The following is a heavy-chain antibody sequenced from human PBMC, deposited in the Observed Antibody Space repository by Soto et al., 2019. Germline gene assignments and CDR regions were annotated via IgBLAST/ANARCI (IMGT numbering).Heavy chain of an antibody. J-gene: IGHJ6*02. CDR1: GFTFSRYG. D-gene: IGHD2-15*01. CDR2: ISYDGSNK. V-gene: IGHV3-30*03. CDR3: ARGFCSGGSCYSWNYYGMDV. Sequence: QVQLVESGGGVVQPGRSLRLSCAASGFTFSRYGMHWVRQAPGKGLEWVAVISYDGSNKYYADSVKGRFTISRDNSKNTLSLQMNSRRAEDTAVYYCARGFCSGGSCYSWNYYGMDVWGQGTKVTVSS.